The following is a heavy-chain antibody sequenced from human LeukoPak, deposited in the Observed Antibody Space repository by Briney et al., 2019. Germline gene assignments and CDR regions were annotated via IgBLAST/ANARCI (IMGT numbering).Heavy chain of an antibody. CDR2: ISSSGNTI. V-gene: IGHV3-48*03. Sequence: GGSLRLSCAASGFTFSSYEMNWVRQAPGKGLEWVSYISSSGNTIYYADSVKGRFTISRDNAKNSLYLQMNSLRAEDTAVYYCARNYGYYYGMDVWGQGTTVTVSS. J-gene: IGHJ6*02. CDR3: ARNYGYYYGMDV. D-gene: IGHD3-16*01. CDR1: GFTFSSYE.